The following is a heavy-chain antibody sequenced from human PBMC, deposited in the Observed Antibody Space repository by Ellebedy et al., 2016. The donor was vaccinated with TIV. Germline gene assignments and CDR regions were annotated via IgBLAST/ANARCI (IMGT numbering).Heavy chain of an antibody. Sequence: GESLKISCAASGFTFSGYWINWVRQAPGKGLEWVSYISSSGSPIHYADSVKGRFSISRDNVKNSLYLQMNSLRDEDTAVYYCARDENYGAEVIDYWGQGTLVTVSS. CDR2: ISSSGSPI. V-gene: IGHV3-48*02. CDR3: ARDENYGAEVIDY. J-gene: IGHJ4*02. CDR1: GFTFSGYW. D-gene: IGHD4-17*01.